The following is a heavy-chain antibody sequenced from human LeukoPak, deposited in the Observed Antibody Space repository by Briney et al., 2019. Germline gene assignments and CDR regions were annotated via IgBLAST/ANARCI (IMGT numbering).Heavy chain of an antibody. CDR1: GDSITSGASY. V-gene: IGHV4-61*02. CDR2: FHGSKS. D-gene: IGHD3-10*01. J-gene: IGHJ4*02. Sequence: PSQTLSLTCTVSGDSITSGASYWTWIRQPAGKGLEWVGRFHGSKSDYNPSLEGRATISLETSKNQLSLRLGSVTAADTAMYYCARGPYGSGYCDLRGPGMLVIVSS. CDR3: ARGPYGSGYCDL.